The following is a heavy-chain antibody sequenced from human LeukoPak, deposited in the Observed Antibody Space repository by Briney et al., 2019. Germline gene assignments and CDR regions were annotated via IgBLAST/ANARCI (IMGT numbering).Heavy chain of an antibody. D-gene: IGHD4-23*01. J-gene: IGHJ4*02. CDR2: ISTSGNTM. CDR1: GFTFSDYY. V-gene: IGHV3-11*01. Sequence: GGSLRLSCAASGFTFSDYYMSWNRQAPGKGLEWVSYISTSGNTMYYADSVKGRFTISRDNAKNSLYLQVNSLRAEDTAVYYCARDGGGGNYYIDYWGQGTLVTVSS. CDR3: ARDGGGGNYYIDY.